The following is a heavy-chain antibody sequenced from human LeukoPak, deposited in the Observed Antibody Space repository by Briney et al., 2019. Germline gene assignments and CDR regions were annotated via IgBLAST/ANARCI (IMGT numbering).Heavy chain of an antibody. CDR2: IRYDGSNK. V-gene: IGHV3-30*02. J-gene: IGHJ4*02. CDR3: ARDRSPYSSGPKGY. CDR1: GFTFSSYG. Sequence: PGGSLRLSCAASGFTFSSYGMHWVRQAPGKGLEWVAFIRYDGSNKYYADSVKGRFTISRDNSKNTLYLQMNSLRAEDTAVYYCARDRSPYSSGPKGYWGQGTLVTVSS. D-gene: IGHD6-19*01.